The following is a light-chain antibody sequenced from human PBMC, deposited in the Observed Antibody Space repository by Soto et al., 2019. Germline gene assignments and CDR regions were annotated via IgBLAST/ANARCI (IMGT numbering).Light chain of an antibody. CDR2: DAS. CDR3: QQYDDLPCT. J-gene: IGKJ3*01. CDR1: QNIRTY. V-gene: IGKV1-33*01. Sequence: DIQMTQSPSSLSASVGDRVTITCQASQNIRTYLHWYQQKPGQAPKLLIDDASKLRIGVPSRFSGSGSGTDFTFTISRLQPEDIATYYCQQYDDLPCTFGPGTKVDIQ.